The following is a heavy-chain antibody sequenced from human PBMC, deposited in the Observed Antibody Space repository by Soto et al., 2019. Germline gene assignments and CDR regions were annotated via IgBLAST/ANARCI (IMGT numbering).Heavy chain of an antibody. Sequence: QVQLVQSGAEVKKPGASVKVSCKASGYTFIRYDINWVRQATGQGLEWMGWMNPNSGNTGYAQKFQGRVTMTRSTSISTAYMELVSLRSEATAVYYCARGQAAAGTNWFDSWGQGTLVTVSS. J-gene: IGHJ5*01. CDR1: GYTFIRYD. D-gene: IGHD6-13*01. CDR2: MNPNSGNT. V-gene: IGHV1-8*01. CDR3: ARGQAAAGTNWFDS.